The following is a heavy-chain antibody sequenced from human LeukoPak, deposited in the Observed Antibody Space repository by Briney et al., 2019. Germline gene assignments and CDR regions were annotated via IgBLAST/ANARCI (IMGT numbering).Heavy chain of an antibody. CDR3: ARWAPPSDWFDP. J-gene: IGHJ5*02. Sequence: SETLSLTCTVSGGSISSYYWSWIRQPPGKGLEWIGYIYYSGSTNYNPSLKSRVTISVDTSKNQFSLKLSSVTAADTAVYYCARWAPPSDWFDPWGQGTLVTVSS. CDR2: IYYSGST. CDR1: GGSISSYY. D-gene: IGHD3-10*01. V-gene: IGHV4-59*01.